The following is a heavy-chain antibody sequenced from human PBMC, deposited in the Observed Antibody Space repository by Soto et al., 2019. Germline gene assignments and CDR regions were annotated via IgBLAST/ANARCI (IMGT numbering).Heavy chain of an antibody. CDR3: ARLRSSYASTGHPHDAFDI. V-gene: IGHV2-70*01. CDR2: IDWDDDK. J-gene: IGHJ3*02. Sequence: SGPTLVNPTQTLTLTCTFSGFSLSTSGMCVSWIRQPPGKALEWLALIDWDDDKYYSTSLKTRLTISKDTSKNQVVLTMTNMDPVDTATYYCARLRSSYASTGHPHDAFDIWGQGTMVTVSS. CDR1: GFSLSTSGMC. D-gene: IGHD2-8*01.